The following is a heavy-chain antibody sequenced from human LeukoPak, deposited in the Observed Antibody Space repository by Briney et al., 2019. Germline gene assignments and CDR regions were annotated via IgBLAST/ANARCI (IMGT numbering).Heavy chain of an antibody. J-gene: IGHJ4*02. D-gene: IGHD3-9*01. Sequence: SETLSLTCAVSGYSINSGYSWTWLRQRPGKGLEWIGNIYHSGYAYYNPSLKSRVTISFDASKNQFSLRLSSVTAADTAVYYCARGRVLRYFDWLGFDYWGQGTLVTVSS. CDR2: IYHSGYA. CDR3: ARGRVLRYFDWLGFDY. V-gene: IGHV4-38-2*01. CDR1: GYSINSGYS.